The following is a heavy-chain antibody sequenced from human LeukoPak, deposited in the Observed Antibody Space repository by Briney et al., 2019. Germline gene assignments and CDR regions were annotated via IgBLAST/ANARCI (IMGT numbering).Heavy chain of an antibody. Sequence: GGSLRLSCAASGFTFSTYWMTWVRQAPGKGLEWVANIKQDGSEKYCVDSVKGRFTIPRDNAKNSLYLQMNSLRAEDTAVYYCARDSGDWFDPWGQGTLVTVSS. CDR1: GFTFSTYW. CDR3: ARDSGDWFDP. CDR2: IKQDGSEK. V-gene: IGHV3-7*05. J-gene: IGHJ5*02.